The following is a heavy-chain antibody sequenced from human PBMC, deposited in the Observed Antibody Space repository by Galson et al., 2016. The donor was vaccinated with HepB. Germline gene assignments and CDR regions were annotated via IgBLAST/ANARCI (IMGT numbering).Heavy chain of an antibody. V-gene: IGHV1-69*01. CDR1: GGTFSSNP. CDR2: IIPVFGTP. D-gene: IGHD3-10*01. CDR3: ARERAGFGYYYGLDV. Sequence: TCKVFGGTFSSNPISWVRQAPGQGLEWMGGIIPVFGTPNYAQKFQDRVTVTADESTSTAYMELNSLRSEDTAVYYCARERAGFGYYYGLDVWGRGTTVTVSS. J-gene: IGHJ6*02.